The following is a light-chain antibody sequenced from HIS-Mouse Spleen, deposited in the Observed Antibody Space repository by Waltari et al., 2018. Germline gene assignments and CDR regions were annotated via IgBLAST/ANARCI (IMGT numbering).Light chain of an antibody. CDR1: QRISSW. CDR3: QQYRT. Sequence: DIQMTQSPSTLSASVGDRVTITCRASQRISSWFAWYQQKPGKAPKLLIYKASSLESGVPSRFSGSGSVTEFTLTISSLQPDDFATYYCQQYRTFGQGTKVEIK. CDR2: KAS. J-gene: IGKJ1*01. V-gene: IGKV1-5*03.